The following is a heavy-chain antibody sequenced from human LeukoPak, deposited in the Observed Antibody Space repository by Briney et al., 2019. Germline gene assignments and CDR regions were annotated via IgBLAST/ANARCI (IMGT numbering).Heavy chain of an antibody. CDR3: ASDDGSGSSAY. CDR1: GGTLSSYA. J-gene: IGHJ4*02. Sequence: GASVKVSCKASGGTLSSYAISWVRQAPGQGLEWMGGIIPIFGTANYAQKFQGRVTITADESTSTAYMELSSLRSEHTAVYYCASDDGSGSSAYWGQGTLVTVSS. D-gene: IGHD3-10*01. V-gene: IGHV1-69*13. CDR2: IIPIFGTA.